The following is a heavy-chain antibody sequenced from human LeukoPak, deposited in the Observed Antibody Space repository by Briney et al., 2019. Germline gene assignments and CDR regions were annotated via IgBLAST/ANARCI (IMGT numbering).Heavy chain of an antibody. CDR1: GFTFSSFW. D-gene: IGHD6-13*01. CDR2: INQDETEK. Sequence: PGGSLRLSCGASGFTFSSFWMSWVRQAPGKGLEWVATINQDETEKYYVDSVKGRFTISRDNAKNSLYLQMNSLRAEDTAVYYCARGGLRIAAAVWGQGTLVTVSS. CDR3: ARGGLRIAAAV. J-gene: IGHJ4*02. V-gene: IGHV3-7*01.